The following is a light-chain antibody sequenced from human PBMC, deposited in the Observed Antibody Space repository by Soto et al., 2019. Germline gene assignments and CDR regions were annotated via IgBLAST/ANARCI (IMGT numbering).Light chain of an antibody. CDR3: MQGRHWPIT. Sequence: DVVMTQSPLSLPVTLGQPASISCRSSQSLVYNEANTYLNWFHQRPGQSPRRLIYGVSNRDSGVXEXXSGSGSGPDFPPTLSRVQAEDVGVYFCMQGRHWPITFGQGTRLEIK. CDR2: GVS. J-gene: IGKJ5*01. CDR1: QSLVYNEANTY. V-gene: IGKV2-30*01.